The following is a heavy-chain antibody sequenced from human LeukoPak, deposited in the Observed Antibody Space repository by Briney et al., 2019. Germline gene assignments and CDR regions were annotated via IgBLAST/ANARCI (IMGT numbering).Heavy chain of an antibody. CDR1: EFTVSNTY. D-gene: IGHD2-15*01. CDR3: ASQGYCSGGSCNWYFGL. CDR2: FYVGGNT. Sequence: PGGSLRLSCAASEFTVSNTYIIWVRQAPGKGLEWVSVFYVGGNTNYADSVKGRFTMSRDNSKNALYLQMNSLRGDDTAVYFCASQGYCSGGSCNWYFGLWGRGTLVTVSS. J-gene: IGHJ2*01. V-gene: IGHV3-66*01.